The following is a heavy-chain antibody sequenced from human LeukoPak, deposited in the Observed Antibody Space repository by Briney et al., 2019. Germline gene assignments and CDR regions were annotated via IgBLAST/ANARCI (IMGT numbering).Heavy chain of an antibody. CDR3: ARAVSGYSADYMDV. D-gene: IGHD5-12*01. CDR2: VSTSGRI. V-gene: IGHV4-4*07. CDR1: RGSTSAYY. J-gene: IGHJ6*03. Sequence: SETLSLTCTVSRGSTSAYYWNWVRLPAGKGLEWIGHVSTSGRINYNPSLESRVTMSIDTSKNQVSLVLTSVTAADTAVYHCARAVSGYSADYMDVWGKGTTVTVSS.